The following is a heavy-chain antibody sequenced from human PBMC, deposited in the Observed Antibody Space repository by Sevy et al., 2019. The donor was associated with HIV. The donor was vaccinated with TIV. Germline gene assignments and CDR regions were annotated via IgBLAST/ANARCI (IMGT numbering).Heavy chain of an antibody. CDR2: ISGSGGST. CDR3: AKDDPLWFGMDIDY. D-gene: IGHD3-10*01. Sequence: GGSLRLSCAASGFTFSSYAMSRVRQAPRKGLEWVSAISGSGGSTYYADSVKGRFTISRDNSKNTLYLQMNSLRAEDTAVYYCAKDDPLWFGMDIDYWGQGTLVTVSS. CDR1: GFTFSSYA. J-gene: IGHJ4*02. V-gene: IGHV3-23*01.